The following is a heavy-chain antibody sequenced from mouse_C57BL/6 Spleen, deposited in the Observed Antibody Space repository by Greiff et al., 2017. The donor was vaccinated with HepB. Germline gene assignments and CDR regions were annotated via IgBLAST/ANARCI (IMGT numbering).Heavy chain of an antibody. CDR1: GYAFSSSW. CDR2: IYPGDGDT. J-gene: IGHJ4*01. CDR3: FYAMDY. V-gene: IGHV1-82*01. Sequence: QVQLKESGPELVKPGASVKISCKASGYAFSSSWMSWVKQRPGKGLEWIGRIYPGDGDTNYNGKFKGKATLTADKSSSTAYMQLSSLTSEDSAVYFCFYAMDYWGQGTSVTVSS.